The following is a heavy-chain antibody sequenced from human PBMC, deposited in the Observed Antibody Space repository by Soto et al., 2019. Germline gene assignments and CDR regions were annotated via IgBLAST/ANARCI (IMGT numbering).Heavy chain of an antibody. J-gene: IGHJ3*02. D-gene: IGHD2-15*01. V-gene: IGHV4-59*08. CDR1: GGSISSYY. CDR2: IYYSGST. Sequence: PSETLSLTCTVSGGSISSYYWRWIRQPPGKGLEWIGYIYYSGSTNYNPSLKSRVTISVDTSKNQFSLKLSSVTAADTAVYYCARHLGYCSGGSCYETYDAFDIWGQGTMVTGSS. CDR3: ARHLGYCSGGSCYETYDAFDI.